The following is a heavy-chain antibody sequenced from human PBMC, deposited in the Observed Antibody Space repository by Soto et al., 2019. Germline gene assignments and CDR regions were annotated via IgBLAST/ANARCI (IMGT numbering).Heavy chain of an antibody. J-gene: IGHJ6*02. CDR1: GGSISSSSYY. V-gene: IGHV4-39*01. CDR2: IYYSGST. Sequence: QLHLQESGPGLVKPSETLSLTCTVSGGSISSSSYYWGWIRQPPGKGLEWIGSIYYSGSTYYNPSPNSGVTISVDTSKNQFSLKLSSVTAADTAVYYCARHRSDYYYYGMDVWGQGTTVTVSS. CDR3: ARHRSDYYYYGMDV.